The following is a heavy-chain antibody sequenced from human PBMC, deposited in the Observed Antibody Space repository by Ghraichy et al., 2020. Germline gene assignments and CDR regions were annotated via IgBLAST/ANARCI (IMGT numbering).Heavy chain of an antibody. CDR1: GFTFSSYA. CDR2: ISGSGGST. Sequence: LSLTCAASGFTFSSYAMSWVRQAPGKGLEWVSAISGSGGSTYYADSVKGRFTISRDNSKNTLYLQMNSLRAEDTAVYYCAKSMVRGVIITPFDYWGQGTRVTVSS. D-gene: IGHD3-10*01. V-gene: IGHV3-23*01. J-gene: IGHJ4*02. CDR3: AKSMVRGVIITPFDY.